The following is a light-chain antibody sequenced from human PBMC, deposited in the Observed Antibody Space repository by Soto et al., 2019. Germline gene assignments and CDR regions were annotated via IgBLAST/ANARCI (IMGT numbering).Light chain of an antibody. J-gene: IGLJ2*01. Sequence: NFMLTQPHSGSESPGKTVTISCTRSSGSIASNYVQWYQQRPGSAPTTVIYEDNQRPSGVPDRFSGSIDSSSNSASLTISGLKTEDEADYYCQSYDSSNHVVFGGGTKVTVL. CDR1: SGSIASNY. CDR2: EDN. V-gene: IGLV6-57*04. CDR3: QSYDSSNHVV.